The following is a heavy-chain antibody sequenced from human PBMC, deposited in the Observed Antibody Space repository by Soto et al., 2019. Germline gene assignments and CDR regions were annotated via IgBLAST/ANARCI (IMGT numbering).Heavy chain of an antibody. V-gene: IGHV4-59*01. CDR1: GGSISSYY. CDR2: IYYSGST. D-gene: IGHD6-13*01. CDR3: ARGAAPYSSSWYGWFDP. J-gene: IGHJ5*02. Sequence: SETLSLTCPVSGGSISSYYWIWIRQPPGKGLEWIGYIYYSGSTNYNPSLKSRVTISVDTSKNQFSLKLSSVTAADTAVYYCARGAAPYSSSWYGWFDPWGQGTLVTSPQ.